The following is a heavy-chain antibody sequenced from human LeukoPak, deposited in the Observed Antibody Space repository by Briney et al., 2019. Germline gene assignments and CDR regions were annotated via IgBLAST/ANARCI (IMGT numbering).Heavy chain of an antibody. Sequence: GGSLRLSCAASGFTFSGYSMTWVRQAPGKGLEWVSTVTSSGGSTYYADSVKGRFTNSRDNSKNTLYLQMNSLRAEDTAVYYCAKTMGAIDHDYWGQGTLVTVSS. J-gene: IGHJ4*02. D-gene: IGHD1-26*01. CDR3: AKTMGAIDHDY. CDR2: VTSSGGST. CDR1: GFTFSGYS. V-gene: IGHV3-23*01.